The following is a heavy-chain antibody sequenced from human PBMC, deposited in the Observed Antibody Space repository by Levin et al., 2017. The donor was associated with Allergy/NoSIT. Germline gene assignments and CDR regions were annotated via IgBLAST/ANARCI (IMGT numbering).Heavy chain of an antibody. J-gene: IGHJ4*02. Sequence: PGGSLRLSCAASGFTFSTYAMSWVRQAPGKGLEWVSAISGSGGSTYYADSVKGRFTISRDNSKNTLYLQMNSLRAEDTAVYYCAKDGQFGAVSGSGYWGQGTLVTVSS. CDR2: ISGSGGST. D-gene: IGHD6-19*01. CDR3: AKDGQFGAVSGSGY. CDR1: GFTFSTYA. V-gene: IGHV3-23*01.